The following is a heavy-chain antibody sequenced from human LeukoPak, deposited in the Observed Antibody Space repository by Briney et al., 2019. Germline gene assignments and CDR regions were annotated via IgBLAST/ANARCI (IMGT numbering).Heavy chain of an antibody. CDR1: GYTFTGYY. CDR2: INPNSGGT. V-gene: IGHV1-2*02. D-gene: IGHD6-19*01. Sequence: WASVKVSCKASGYTFTGYYMHWVRQAPGQGLEWMGWINPNSGGTNYAQKFQGRVTMTRDTSISTAYMELSRLRSDDTAVYYCARVRNRSEAGSPWAYWGQGTLVTVSS. CDR3: ARVRNRSEAGSPWAY. J-gene: IGHJ4*02.